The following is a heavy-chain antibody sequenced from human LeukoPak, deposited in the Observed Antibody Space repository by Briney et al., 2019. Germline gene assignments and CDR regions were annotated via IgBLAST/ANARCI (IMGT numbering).Heavy chain of an antibody. J-gene: IGHJ4*02. D-gene: IGHD3-22*01. CDR1: NGSINSYY. Sequence: SETLSLTCTVSNGSINSYYWSWIRQPPGKGLEWIGYIHCSGSTNYNPSLKSRVTISVDTSKNQFSLKLSSVTAADTAVYYCARSASYDRTGYSYVDYWGQGTLVTVSS. CDR2: IHCSGST. V-gene: IGHV4-59*01. CDR3: ARSASYDRTGYSYVDY.